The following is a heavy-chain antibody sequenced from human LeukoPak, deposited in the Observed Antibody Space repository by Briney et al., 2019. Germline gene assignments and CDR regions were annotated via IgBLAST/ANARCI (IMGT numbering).Heavy chain of an antibody. CDR3: ARDHCTSTSCYSLDY. CDR1: GFIFSSYG. Sequence: PGGSLRLSCAASGFIFSSYGIHWVRQAPGKGLELVAVIWYDGSKKYYADSVKGRFTISRDNSKNTLYLQTNSLRAEDTAVYYCARDHCTSTSCYSLDYWGQGTLVTVSS. CDR2: IWYDGSKK. V-gene: IGHV3-33*01. D-gene: IGHD2-2*01. J-gene: IGHJ4*02.